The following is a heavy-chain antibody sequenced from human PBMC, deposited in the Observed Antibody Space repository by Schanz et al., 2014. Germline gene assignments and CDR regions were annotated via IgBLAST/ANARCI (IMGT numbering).Heavy chain of an antibody. CDR1: GDTLSSYG. V-gene: IGHV1-69*04. J-gene: IGHJ4*02. Sequence: QVQLVQSGAEVKKPGASVKVSCKASGDTLSSYGISWVRQAPGQGLEWMGRIIPNLGSANYAQKFQGRVTITADKSTSTVYMELRSLRSDDTAVYYCARDLTISPRHERHFDYWGQGTLVTVSS. D-gene: IGHD3-3*02. CDR2: IIPNLGSA. CDR3: ARDLTISPRHERHFDY.